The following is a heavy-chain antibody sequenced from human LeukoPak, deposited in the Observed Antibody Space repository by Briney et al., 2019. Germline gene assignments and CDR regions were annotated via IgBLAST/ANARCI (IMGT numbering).Heavy chain of an antibody. J-gene: IGHJ1*01. D-gene: IGHD4-17*01. CDR1: GFTFSSYG. V-gene: IGHV3-30*18. CDR2: ISYDGSNK. Sequence: GRSLRLSCAASGFTFSSYGMHWVRQAPGKGLEWVAVISYDGSNKYYADSVKGRFTISRDNSKNTLYLQMNSLRAEDTAVYYCAKQDYGDYVAEYFQHWGQGTLVTVSS. CDR3: AKQDYGDYVAEYFQH.